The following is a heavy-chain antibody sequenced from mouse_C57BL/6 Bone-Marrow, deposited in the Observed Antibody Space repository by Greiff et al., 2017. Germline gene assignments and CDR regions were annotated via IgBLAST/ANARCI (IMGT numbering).Heavy chain of an antibody. V-gene: IGHV1-47*01. CDR2: FHPYNDDT. CDR1: GYTFTTYP. J-gene: IGHJ3*01. CDR3: ASPSYYYGSSYPFAY. D-gene: IGHD1-1*01. Sequence: QVQLQQSGAELVKPGASVKMSCKASGYTFTTYPIEWMKQNHGKSLEWIGNFHPYNDDTKYNEKFKGKATLTVDKSSSTAYLELSRLTSHDSAVYSCASPSYYYGSSYPFAYWGQGTLVTVSA.